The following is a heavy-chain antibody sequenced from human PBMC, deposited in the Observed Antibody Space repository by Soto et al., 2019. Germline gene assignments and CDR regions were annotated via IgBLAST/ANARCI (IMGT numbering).Heavy chain of an antibody. J-gene: IGHJ4*02. CDR2: FDPEDGET. CDR3: ATRVGFYFDGSGYRFDY. Sequence: SVKVSCKVSGFTLTELSMHWVRQAPGKGLEWMGSFDPEDGETIYAQKFLGRVTMTEDSSTDTAYLQLSSLRSEDTAVYYCATRVGFYFDGSGYRFDYWGQGTLVTVSA. D-gene: IGHD3-22*01. CDR1: GFTLTELS. V-gene: IGHV1-24*01.